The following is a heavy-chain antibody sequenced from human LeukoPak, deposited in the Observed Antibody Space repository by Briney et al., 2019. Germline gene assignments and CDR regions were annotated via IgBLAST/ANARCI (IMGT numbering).Heavy chain of an antibody. CDR2: ISGSGGST. J-gene: IGHJ6*03. Sequence: PGGSLRLSCAATGFTFSSYAMSWVRQAPGKGLEWGSEISGSGGSTYYADSVKGRFTISRDNSKNTLYLQLNSLRAEDTAVYYCAKMGNYYYYMDVWGKGTTVTVSS. CDR3: AKMGNYYYYMDV. D-gene: IGHD1-26*01. CDR1: GFTFSSYA. V-gene: IGHV3-23*01.